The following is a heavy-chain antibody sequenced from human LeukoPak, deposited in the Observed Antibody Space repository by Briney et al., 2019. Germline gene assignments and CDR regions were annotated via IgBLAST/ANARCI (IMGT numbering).Heavy chain of an antibody. Sequence: GGSLRLSCAASGFAFSNYAMSWVRQAPGKGLDWVSAISGTGGSTYYADSVKGRFTISRDNSKNTLYLQMNSLRAEDTAVYYCAKVGSTIFGVVTYYYMDVWGKGTTVTVSS. CDR1: GFAFSNYA. J-gene: IGHJ6*03. CDR2: ISGTGGST. CDR3: AKVGSTIFGVVTYYYMDV. V-gene: IGHV3-23*01. D-gene: IGHD3-3*01.